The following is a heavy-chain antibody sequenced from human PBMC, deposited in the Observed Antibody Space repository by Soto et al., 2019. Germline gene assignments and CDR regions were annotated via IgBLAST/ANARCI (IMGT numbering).Heavy chain of an antibody. CDR1: GGSISSYY. CDR3: ARHRGYYGSGSYYVY. Sequence: SETLSLTCTVSGGSISSYYWSWIRQPPGKGLEWIGYIYYSGSTNYNPSLKSRVTISVDTSKNQFSLKLSSVTAADTAVYYCARHRGYYGSGSYYVYWGQGTLVTVSS. V-gene: IGHV4-59*08. CDR2: IYYSGST. J-gene: IGHJ4*02. D-gene: IGHD3-10*01.